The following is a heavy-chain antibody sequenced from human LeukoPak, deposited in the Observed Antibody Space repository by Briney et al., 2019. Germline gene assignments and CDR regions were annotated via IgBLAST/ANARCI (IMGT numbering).Heavy chain of an antibody. CDR3: ARPNYYGSGSYAWYFDL. V-gene: IGHV4-59*01. CDR1: DDSITMYY. J-gene: IGHJ2*01. CDR2: VDHTGST. D-gene: IGHD3-10*01. Sequence: SETLSLTCTVSDDSITMYYWTWIRQPPGKGLEWVGYVDHTGSTKFNPSLNGRVSISRDTSNNFFSLRLRSVTAADTAVYYCARPNYYGSGSYAWYFDLWGRGTLVTVSS.